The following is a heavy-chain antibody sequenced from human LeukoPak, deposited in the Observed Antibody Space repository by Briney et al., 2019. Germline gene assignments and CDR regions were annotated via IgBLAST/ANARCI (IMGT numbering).Heavy chain of an antibody. CDR1: GGSFSGYY. V-gene: IGHV4-34*01. Sequence: SETLSLTCAVYGGSFSGYYWSWIRQPPGKGLEWIGEINHSGSTNYNPSLKSRVTISVDTSKNQFSLKLSSVTAADTAVYYCARELREGYGGKVGEYLQHWGQGTLVTVSS. J-gene: IGHJ1*01. D-gene: IGHD4-23*01. CDR2: INHSGST. CDR3: ARELREGYGGKVGEYLQH.